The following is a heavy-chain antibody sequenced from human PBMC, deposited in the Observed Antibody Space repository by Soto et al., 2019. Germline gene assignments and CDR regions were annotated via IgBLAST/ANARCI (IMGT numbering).Heavy chain of an antibody. D-gene: IGHD6-19*01. CDR1: GGSIDSGAYS. CDR2: VSHSGTA. V-gene: IGHV4-30-2*01. CDR3: ARIHWTQSSLDY. Sequence: SATLSLTCAVSGGSIDSGAYSLSWIRQPPGKGLEWIGYVSHSGTAYSIPSLNGRLTLSVDSSQTQFSLKLTSVTAADSAVYYCARIHWTQSSLDYWGRGILVTVSS. J-gene: IGHJ4*02.